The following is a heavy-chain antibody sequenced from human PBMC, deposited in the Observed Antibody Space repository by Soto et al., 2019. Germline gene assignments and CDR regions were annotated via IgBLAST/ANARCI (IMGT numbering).Heavy chain of an antibody. Sequence: GGSLRLSCAASGFTFSSYAMHWVRQAPGKGLEWVAVISYDGSNKYYADSVKGRFTISRDNSKNTLYLQMNSLRAEDTAVYYCARPYLANYFDYWGQGTLVTVSS. V-gene: IGHV3-30-3*01. J-gene: IGHJ4*02. CDR3: ARPYLANYFDY. CDR2: ISYDGSNK. CDR1: GFTFSSYA.